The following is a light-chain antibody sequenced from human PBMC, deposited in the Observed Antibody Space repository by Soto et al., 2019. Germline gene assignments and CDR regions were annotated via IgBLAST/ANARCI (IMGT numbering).Light chain of an antibody. Sequence: QSALTQPPSASGSPGQSVTISCTGTSSDVGAFNFVSWYQQAPGKAPKLVIYEVTKLSSGVPDRFSGSKSGDTASLTVSGLQPEDEGHYFCSSYAGSNKGILFGGGTKVTVL. V-gene: IGLV2-8*01. J-gene: IGLJ2*01. CDR3: SSYAGSNKGIL. CDR2: EVT. CDR1: SSDVGAFNF.